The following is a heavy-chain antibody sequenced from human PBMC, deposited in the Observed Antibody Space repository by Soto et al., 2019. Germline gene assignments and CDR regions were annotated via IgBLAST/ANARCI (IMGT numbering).Heavy chain of an antibody. CDR3: AKDLWPPRTPRDIVVVPAAIGFDS. Sequence: GGSLRLSCAASGFTFSSYAMSWVRQAPGKGLEWVSAISGSGGSTYYADSVKGRFTISRDNSKNTLYLQMNRLRAEDTAVYYCAKDLWPPRTPRDIVVVPAAIGFDSWGQGPLVT. CDR2: ISGSGGST. J-gene: IGHJ5*01. D-gene: IGHD2-2*01. V-gene: IGHV3-23*01. CDR1: GFTFSSYA.